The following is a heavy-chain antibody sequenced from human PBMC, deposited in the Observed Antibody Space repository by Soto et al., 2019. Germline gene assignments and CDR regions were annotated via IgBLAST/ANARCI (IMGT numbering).Heavy chain of an antibody. V-gene: IGHV3-23*01. D-gene: IGHD6-19*01. J-gene: IGHJ4*02. CDR2: TIDSGGRS. CDR3: AKDKMEQWLVGGYYEY. Sequence: EVQLLGSGGGLVQPGGSLRLSCAASGFTFSSHAMSWVRQAPGKGLEWVSSTIDSGGRSYHADSVRGRFTISRDNTKNPLYLQINGRRADDTAIYYCAKDKMEQWLVGGYYEYWGQGALVTASS. CDR1: GFTFSSHA.